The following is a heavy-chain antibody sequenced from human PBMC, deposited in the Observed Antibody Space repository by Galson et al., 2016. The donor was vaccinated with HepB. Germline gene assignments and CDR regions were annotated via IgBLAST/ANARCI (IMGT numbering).Heavy chain of an antibody. J-gene: IGHJ4*02. V-gene: IGHV3-48*04. CDR2: IGGTTSTI. D-gene: IGHD6-13*01. CDR1: GFTFSINS. CDR3: AREYAPAAGGGFDY. Sequence: SLRLSCAASGFTFSINSMNWVRQAPGKGLEWVSYIGGTTSTIFYADSVKGRFTISRDNAEDSLYLQMNNLRAEDSAIYYCAREYAPAAGGGFDYWGQGTLVTVSS.